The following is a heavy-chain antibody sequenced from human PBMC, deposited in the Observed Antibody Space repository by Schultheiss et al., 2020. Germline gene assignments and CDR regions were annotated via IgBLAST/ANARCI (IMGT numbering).Heavy chain of an antibody. V-gene: IGHV1-2*02. Sequence: ASVKVSCKASGYTFTSYAMNWVRQAPGQGLEWMGWINPNSGGTNYAQKFQGRVTMTRDTSISTAYMELSSLRSEDTAVYYCARGGYSSGWYVYYYYGMDVWCEGATVTVSS. J-gene: IGHJ6*04. D-gene: IGHD6-19*01. CDR3: ARGGYSSGWYVYYYYGMDV. CDR2: INPNSGGT. CDR1: GYTFTSYA.